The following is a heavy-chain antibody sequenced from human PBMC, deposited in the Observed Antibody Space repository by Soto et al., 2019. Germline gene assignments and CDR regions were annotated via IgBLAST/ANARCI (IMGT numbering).Heavy chain of an antibody. CDR3: ARSATRVYGSGSYYNWAFDY. CDR2: INAGNGNT. D-gene: IGHD3-10*01. CDR1: GDTFTIYA. V-gene: IGHV1-3*01. J-gene: IGHJ4*02. Sequence: ASVKVSCKASGDTFTIYAMHWVRQAPGQRLEWMGWINAGNGNTKYSQKFQGRVTITRDTSASTAYMELSSLRSEDTAVYYCARSATRVYGSGSYYNWAFDYWGQGTLVTV.